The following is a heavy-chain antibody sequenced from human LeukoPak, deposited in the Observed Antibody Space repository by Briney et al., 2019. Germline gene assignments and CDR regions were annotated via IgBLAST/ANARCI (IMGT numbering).Heavy chain of an antibody. CDR2: INHSGST. V-gene: IGHV4-39*07. J-gene: IGHJ3*01. D-gene: IGHD2-15*01. CDR1: GGSLINRSYY. Sequence: SETLSLTCTVSGGSLINRSYYWSWIRHPPGKGLEWIWEINHSGSTNYNPSLKSRVTISVDTSKNQFSLKLSSVTAADTAVYYCARARYCSGGSCYSRRLFAFDFWGQGTMVTVSS. CDR3: ARARYCSGGSCYSRRLFAFDF.